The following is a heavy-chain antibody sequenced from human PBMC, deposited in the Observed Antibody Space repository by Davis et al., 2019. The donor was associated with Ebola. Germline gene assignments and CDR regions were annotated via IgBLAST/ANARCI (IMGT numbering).Heavy chain of an antibody. CDR2: IYSGGST. V-gene: IGHV3-66*01. Sequence: GESLKISCAASGFTVSSNYMSWVRQAPGKGLEWVSVIYSGGSTYYADSVKGRFTISSDNSKNTLYLQLNSLRTEDTAVYYCARDPLTNYYYYGMDVWGQGTTVTVSS. CDR1: GFTVSSNY. J-gene: IGHJ6*02. CDR3: ARDPLTNYYYYGMDV.